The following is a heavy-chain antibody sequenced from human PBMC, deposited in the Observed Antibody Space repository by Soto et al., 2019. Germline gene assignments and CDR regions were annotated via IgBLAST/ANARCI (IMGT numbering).Heavy chain of an antibody. J-gene: IGHJ4*02. V-gene: IGHV3-64D*06. CDR3: VKDPSYWVVVPAAPLGELLLDY. CDR2: ISSNGGST. CDR1: GFTFSSYA. D-gene: IGHD2-2*01. Sequence: GGSLRLSCSASGFTFSSYAMHWVRQAPGKGLEYVSAISSNGGSTYYADSVKGRFTISRDNSKNTLYLQMSSLGAEDTAVYYCVKDPSYWVVVPAAPLGELLLDYWGQGTLVTVSS.